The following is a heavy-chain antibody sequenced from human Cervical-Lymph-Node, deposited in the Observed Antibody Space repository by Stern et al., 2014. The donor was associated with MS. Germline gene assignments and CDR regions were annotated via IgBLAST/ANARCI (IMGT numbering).Heavy chain of an antibody. CDR2: ITNVGST. D-gene: IGHD1-1*01. Sequence: EVPLVESGGGVIQPGGSLRLSCTASGFTVRRDYMTWVRQAPGKGLEWVALITNVGSTYYTDSVKGRFTISRDDSKNTVYLHMTSLRAEDTAMYYCARDTSSPERSDWWGQGTLVTVSS. CDR3: ARDTSSPERSDW. CDR1: GFTVRRDY. V-gene: IGHV3-53*01. J-gene: IGHJ4*02.